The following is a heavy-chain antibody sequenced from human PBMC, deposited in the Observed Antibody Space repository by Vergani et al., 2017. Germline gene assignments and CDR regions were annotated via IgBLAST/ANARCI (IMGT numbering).Heavy chain of an antibody. V-gene: IGHV1-2*04. J-gene: IGHJ5*02. D-gene: IGHD3-9*01. CDR1: GYTFTGYY. Sequence: QVQLVQSGAEVKKPGASVKVSCKASGYTFTGYYMHWVRQAPGQGLEWMGWINPNSGGTNYAQKFQGWVTMTRDTSISTANMELSRLRSDDTAVYYWAGTNRGGRYFDWFEARGNWFDPWGQGTLVTVSS. CDR3: AGTNRGGRYFDWFEARGNWFDP. CDR2: INPNSGGT.